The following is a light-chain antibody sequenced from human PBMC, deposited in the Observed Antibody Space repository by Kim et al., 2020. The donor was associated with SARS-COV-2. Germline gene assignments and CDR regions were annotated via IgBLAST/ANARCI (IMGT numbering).Light chain of an antibody. CDR1: SLRSYY. CDR3: NSRDSSGNHVV. CDR2: GKN. V-gene: IGLV3-19*01. J-gene: IGLJ2*01. Sequence: ALGQTVRITCQGDSLRSYYASWYQQKPAQAPVLVIYGKNNRSSGIPDRFSGSSSGNTASLTITGAQAEDEADYYCNSRDSSGNHVVFGGGTKLTVL.